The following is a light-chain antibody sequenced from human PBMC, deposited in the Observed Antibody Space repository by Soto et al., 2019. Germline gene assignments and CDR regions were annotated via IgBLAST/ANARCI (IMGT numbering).Light chain of an antibody. CDR3: HQYDDWPPGYT. Sequence: EIVLTQSPATLSVSPGERATLSCRASQSVSDNLAWYQQKRGQAPRLLIHGASTRATGIPARFSGRGSGTEFTLTISSLQSEDFAVYYCHQYDDWPPGYTFGQGTKLEI. V-gene: IGKV3-15*01. J-gene: IGKJ2*01. CDR1: QSVSDN. CDR2: GAS.